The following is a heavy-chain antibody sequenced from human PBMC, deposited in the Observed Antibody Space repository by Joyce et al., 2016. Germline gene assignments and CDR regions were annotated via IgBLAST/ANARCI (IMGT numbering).Heavy chain of an antibody. Sequence: EVPLVESGGGLVKPGESLRLSCTASGCFFSSYGMTWVRQAPGEGLKWVSSISSDNTYKCHADSVKGRFTISRDNARNSLYLQMNSLRAEDTAVYYCARDVLTTVTKAYGYWGQGTLVAVSS. CDR3: ARDVLTTVTKAYGY. CDR2: ISSDNTYK. D-gene: IGHD4-11*01. J-gene: IGHJ4*02. V-gene: IGHV3-21*01. CDR1: GCFFSSYG.